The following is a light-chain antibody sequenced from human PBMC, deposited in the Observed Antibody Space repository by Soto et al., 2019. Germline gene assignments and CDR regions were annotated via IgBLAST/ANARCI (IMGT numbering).Light chain of an antibody. CDR3: PPLDSSRSVT. Sequence: DIPLTQSPSFLSASVGDRVTITCRASQGSSHYLAWSQQMPGKAPTLLLYATSTLQSGIPPRFRGSGSGSEYTLTITSLQPEDFATYDCPPLDSSRSVTFGGGTKV. CDR2: ATS. V-gene: IGKV1-9*01. J-gene: IGKJ4*01. CDR1: QGSSHY.